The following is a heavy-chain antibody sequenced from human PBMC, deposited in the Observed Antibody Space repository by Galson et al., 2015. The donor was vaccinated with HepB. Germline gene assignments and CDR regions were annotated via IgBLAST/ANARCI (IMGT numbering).Heavy chain of an antibody. CDR1: GFTFSTYG. J-gene: IGHJ4*02. CDR2: ISYDGSNK. CDR3: AKAPVYYYDSSGYYYFDY. D-gene: IGHD3-22*01. V-gene: IGHV3-30*18. Sequence: SLRLSCAASGFTFSTYGMHWVRQAPGKGLEWVAVISYDGSNKYYADSVKGRFTISRDNSKNTLYLQMSSLRAEDTAVYYCAKAPVYYYDSSGYYYFDYWGRGSLVTVSS.